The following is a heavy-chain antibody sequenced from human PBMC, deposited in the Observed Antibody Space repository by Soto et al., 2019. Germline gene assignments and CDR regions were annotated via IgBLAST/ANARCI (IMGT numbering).Heavy chain of an antibody. J-gene: IGHJ4*02. Sequence: QVQLVQSGAEVKKPGSSVKVSCKTSGDTFSNYAISWVRQAPGQGLEWMGGIIPMFGTANYAQNFQGRVTITADESSSTQYMVLSSVRYEDTAVYYCASMIRGVVILHWGQGTLVTVSS. CDR2: IIPMFGTA. CDR1: GDTFSNYA. V-gene: IGHV1-69*12. CDR3: ASMIRGVVILH. D-gene: IGHD3-10*01.